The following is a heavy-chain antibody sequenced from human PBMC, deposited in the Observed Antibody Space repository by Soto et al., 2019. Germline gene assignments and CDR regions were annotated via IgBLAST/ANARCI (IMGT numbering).Heavy chain of an antibody. D-gene: IGHD3-3*02. CDR1: GASISSYNY. Sequence: PSETLSLTCNVSGASISSYNYCGWFRQPPGKGLEWIGNTYYSRSTYYNPSLKSRVTISVDTSKDQFSLKLSSVTAADTAVYYCASPKIAFYNWFDPWGQGTLVPVSS. V-gene: IGHV4-39*01. J-gene: IGHJ5*02. CDR3: ASPKIAFYNWFDP. CDR2: TYYSRST.